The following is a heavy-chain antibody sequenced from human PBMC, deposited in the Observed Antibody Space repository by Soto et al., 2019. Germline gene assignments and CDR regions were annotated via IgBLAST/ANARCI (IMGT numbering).Heavy chain of an antibody. V-gene: IGHV4-59*08. J-gene: IGHJ4*02. Sequence: SETLSLTCTVSGGSIRDYYWGWIRQSPGKGLEWIGYIYYTGTTKYNPSLKSRVTISVDSSKNQFSLKLDSVTAADTAVYYCARLGGYYQAFASWGQGTLVTVYS. CDR1: GGSIRDYY. CDR2: IYYTGTT. CDR3: ARLGGYYQAFAS. D-gene: IGHD3-22*01.